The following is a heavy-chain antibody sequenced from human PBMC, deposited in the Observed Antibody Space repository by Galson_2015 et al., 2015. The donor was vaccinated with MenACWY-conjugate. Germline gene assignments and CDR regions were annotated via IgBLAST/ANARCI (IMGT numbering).Heavy chain of an antibody. CDR3: ARGRSPYYFYVMDV. CDR2: ISSTSSTI. Sequence: SLRLSCAASGFSFSSAAMNWVRQAPGKGLEWLSYISSTSSTIYYADSVKGRFTISRDSAKNSLDLQMHSLRAEDTAVYYCARGRSPYYFYVMDVWGPGTTVTVSS. J-gene: IGHJ6*02. V-gene: IGHV3-48*04. CDR1: GFSFSSAA.